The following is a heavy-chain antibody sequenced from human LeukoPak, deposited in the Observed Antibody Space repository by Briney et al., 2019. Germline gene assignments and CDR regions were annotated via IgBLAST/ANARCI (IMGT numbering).Heavy chain of an antibody. Sequence: SETLSLTCTVSGDSISSYYWNWIRQPPGKGLEWIGYIYYSGSTNYNPSLKSRVAISIDTSKNQFYLNMTSVTAADTAVYYCARWTYYYDSSDSDSWGQGTMVTVSS. V-gene: IGHV4-59*08. D-gene: IGHD3-22*01. CDR2: IYYSGST. CDR3: ARWTYYYDSSDSDS. J-gene: IGHJ3*02. CDR1: GDSISSYY.